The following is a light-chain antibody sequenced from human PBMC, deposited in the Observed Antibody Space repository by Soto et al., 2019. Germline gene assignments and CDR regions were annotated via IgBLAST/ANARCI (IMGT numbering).Light chain of an antibody. CDR1: SSDVGGYNY. CDR3: SSYTSSSTPDV. Sequence: QSALTQPASVSGSPGQSITISCTGTSSDVGGYNYVSWYQQHPGKAPKLMIYDVSNRPSCVSNRFSGSKSGNTASLTISGLQAEDEAEYYCSSYTSSSTPDVFGTGTKLTVL. CDR2: DVS. V-gene: IGLV2-14*01. J-gene: IGLJ1*01.